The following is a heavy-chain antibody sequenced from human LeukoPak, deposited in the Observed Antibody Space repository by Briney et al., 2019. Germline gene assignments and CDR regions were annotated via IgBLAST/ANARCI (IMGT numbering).Heavy chain of an antibody. V-gene: IGHV4-59*08. D-gene: IGHD3-22*01. CDR3: ARHTNYYYDSSGYYPGDYYYGMDV. Sequence: PSETLSLTCTVSGGSISSYYWSWIRQPPGKGLEWIGYIYYSGSTNYNPSLKSRVTTSVDTSKNQFSLKLSSVTAADTAVHYCARHTNYYYDSSGYYPGDYYYGMDVWGQGTTVTVSS. J-gene: IGHJ6*02. CDR2: IYYSGST. CDR1: GGSISSYY.